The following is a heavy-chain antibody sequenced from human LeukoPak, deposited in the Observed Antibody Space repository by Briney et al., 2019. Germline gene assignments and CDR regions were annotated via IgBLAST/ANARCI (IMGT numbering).Heavy chain of an antibody. J-gene: IGHJ4*02. CDR2: IYYSGST. D-gene: IGHD3-22*01. CDR3: ARGGYWLDY. CDR1: DGSISSHY. Sequence: SETLSLTCTVSDGSISSHYWSWIRQPPRRGLAWVGYIYYSGSTNYNPSLKRRVSLSVDTSKNQFSLKLSSVTAADTAVYYCARGGYWLDYWGQGTLVTVSS. V-gene: IGHV4-59*11.